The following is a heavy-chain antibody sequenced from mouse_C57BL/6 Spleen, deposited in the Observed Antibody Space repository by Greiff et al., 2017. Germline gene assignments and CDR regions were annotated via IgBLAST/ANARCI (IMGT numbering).Heavy chain of an antibody. CDR1: GFTFTSDW. CDR3: AIHYSLRGFAY. V-gene: IGHV1-69*01. J-gene: IGHJ3*01. D-gene: IGHD2-12*01. Sequence: QVQLQQPGAELVMPGASVKLSCTASGFTFTSDWMHWVKQRPGQGLEWIGEIDPSDSYTNYTQKFKGKSTLTVDKSSSTAYMQLSSLTSKSSTVYDCAIHYSLRGFAYWGQGTLVTVSA. CDR2: IDPSDSYT.